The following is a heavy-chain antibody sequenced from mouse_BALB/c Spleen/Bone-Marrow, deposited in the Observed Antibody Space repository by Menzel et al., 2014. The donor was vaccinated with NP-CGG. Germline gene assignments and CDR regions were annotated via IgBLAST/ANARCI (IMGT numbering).Heavy chain of an antibody. CDR3: VRGPWFAY. CDR2: IYPGSGSS. V-gene: IGHV1-77*01. J-gene: IGHJ3*01. CDR1: GYTFXDYV. Sequence: VKLMESGPELVKPGASMKMSCKASGYTFXDYVINWVNQRTGQGLVWIGEIYPGSGSSYYNEKFKGKATLTADKSSNTAYMQLSSLTSEDSAVYFCVRGPWFAYWGQGTLVTVSA.